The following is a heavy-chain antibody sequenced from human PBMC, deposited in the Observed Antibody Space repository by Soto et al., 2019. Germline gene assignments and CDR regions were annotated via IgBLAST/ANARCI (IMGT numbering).Heavy chain of an antibody. D-gene: IGHD2-15*01. Sequence: PSETLSLTCAVDGGSFSGYSWSWIRKPPGKGLEWIGEINHSGSTNYNPSLKSRVTISVDTSKNQFSLKLSSVTAADTAVYYCARGLDDIVVVVAATKFDYWGQGTLVTVS. J-gene: IGHJ4*02. CDR2: INHSGST. V-gene: IGHV4-34*01. CDR3: ARGLDDIVVVVAATKFDY. CDR1: GGSFSGYS.